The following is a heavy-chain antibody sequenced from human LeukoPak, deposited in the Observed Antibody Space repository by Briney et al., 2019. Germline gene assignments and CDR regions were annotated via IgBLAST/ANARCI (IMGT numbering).Heavy chain of an antibody. CDR3: ATTDTTVTTSYYYYYMVV. V-gene: IGHV1-69*06. CDR1: GGTFSSYA. D-gene: IGHD4-17*01. Sequence: SVKVSCKASGGTFSSYAISWVRQAPGQGLEWMGGIIPIFGTANYAQKFQGRVTITADKSTSTAYMELSSLRSEDTAVYYCATTDTTVTTSYYYYYMVVWGKGTTVTVSS. CDR2: IIPIFGTA. J-gene: IGHJ6*03.